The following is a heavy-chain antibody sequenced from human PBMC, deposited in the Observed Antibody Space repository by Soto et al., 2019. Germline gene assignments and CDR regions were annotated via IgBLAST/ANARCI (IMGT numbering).Heavy chain of an antibody. V-gene: IGHV4-34*01. CDR2: IDHSGST. CDR1: GGSFSAYY. J-gene: IGHJ6*02. D-gene: IGHD2-15*01. Sequence: QVQLQQWGAGLLKPSETLSLTCAVSGGSFSAYYWTWIRQPQGRGLEWIGEIDHSGSTNYNPSLEGRVTMSIDTAKNRFSLNVTSVTAADTAVYYCVRGLRYSGMDVWGQGTTVTVS. CDR3: VRGLRYSGMDV.